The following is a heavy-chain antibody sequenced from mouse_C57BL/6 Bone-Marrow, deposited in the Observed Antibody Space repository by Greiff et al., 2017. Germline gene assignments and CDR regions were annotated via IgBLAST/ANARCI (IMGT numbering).Heavy chain of an antibody. CDR3: AREMVTTEYYFDY. V-gene: IGHV5-4*01. J-gene: IGHJ2*01. D-gene: IGHD2-2*01. Sequence: EVHLVESGGGLVKPGGSLKLSCAASGFTFSSYAMSWVRQTPEKRLEWVATISDGGSYTYYPDNVKGRFTISRDNAKNNLYLQMSHLKSEDTAMYYCAREMVTTEYYFDYWGQGTTLTVSS. CDR1: GFTFSSYA. CDR2: ISDGGSYT.